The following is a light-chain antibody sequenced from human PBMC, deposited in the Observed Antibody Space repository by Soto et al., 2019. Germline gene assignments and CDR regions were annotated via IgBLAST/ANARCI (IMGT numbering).Light chain of an antibody. V-gene: IGKV3-20*01. J-gene: IGKJ5*01. Sequence: EIVLTQSPGTLSLSPGERVTLSCRASQIVSSNHLAWYQQKTGQSPRLLIYGASSRATGIPDRFSASGSGTDFTLTISRLEPEDFAVYYCQQFEYLITFGQGTRLEIK. CDR3: QQFEYLIT. CDR2: GAS. CDR1: QIVSSNH.